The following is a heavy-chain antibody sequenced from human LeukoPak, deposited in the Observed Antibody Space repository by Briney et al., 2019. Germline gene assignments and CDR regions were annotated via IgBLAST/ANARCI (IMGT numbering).Heavy chain of an antibody. CDR2: ISYSGNT. CDR3: AGSTYYNSGGYYFDY. Sequence: SETLSLTCTVSGGSISSYSWTWIRQSPGKRLEWIGNISYSGNTNYNPSLKSRVTISVDTSKNQFSLKLASVTAADTALYYCAGSTYYNSGGYYFDYWGQGTLVTVSS. J-gene: IGHJ4*02. D-gene: IGHD3-22*01. CDR1: GGSISSYS. V-gene: IGHV4-59*01.